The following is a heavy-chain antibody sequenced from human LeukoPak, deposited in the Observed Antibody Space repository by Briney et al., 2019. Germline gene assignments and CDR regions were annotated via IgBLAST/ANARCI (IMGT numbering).Heavy chain of an antibody. J-gene: IGHJ3*02. D-gene: IGHD3-22*01. CDR2: IYDSGST. CDR1: GVSIGSYY. Sequence: SETLSLTCTVSGVSIGSYYWSWIRQPPGKGLEWIGYIYDSGSTNYNPSLKSRVTISVDTSKNQFSLKLSSVTAADTAVYYCASLTTAEAFDIWGQGTMVTVSS. V-gene: IGHV4-59*01. CDR3: ASLTTAEAFDI.